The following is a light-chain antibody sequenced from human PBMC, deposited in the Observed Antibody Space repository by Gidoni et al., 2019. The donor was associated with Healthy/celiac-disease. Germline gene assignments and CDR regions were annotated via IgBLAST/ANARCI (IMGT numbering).Light chain of an antibody. J-gene: IGLJ3*02. CDR3: QSYDSSNWV. CDR1: SRSIASNY. V-gene: IGLV6-57*03. Sequence: NFMLTQPHSVSESPGKTVTISCTRSSRSIASNYVQCYQQRPGSAPTTVIYEDNQRPSGVPDRFSGSIDSSSNSASLTISGLKTEDEADYYCQSYDSSNWVFGGGTKLTVL. CDR2: EDN.